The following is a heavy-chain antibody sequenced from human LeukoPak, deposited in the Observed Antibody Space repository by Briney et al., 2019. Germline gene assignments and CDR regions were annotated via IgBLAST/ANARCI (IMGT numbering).Heavy chain of an antibody. Sequence: SETLSLTCTVSGYSITSGYNSAWIRQPPGKVLEWIGSIYHSGSAYYNPSLKSRVTISVDTSKNQFSLKLSSVTAADTAVYYCARHKGRGQFDPWGQGTLVTVSS. CDR2: IYHSGSA. V-gene: IGHV4-38-2*02. D-gene: IGHD3-10*01. J-gene: IGHJ5*02. CDR1: GYSITSGYN. CDR3: ARHKGRGQFDP.